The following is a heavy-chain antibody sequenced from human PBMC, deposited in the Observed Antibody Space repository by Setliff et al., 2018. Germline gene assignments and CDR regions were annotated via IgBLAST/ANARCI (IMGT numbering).Heavy chain of an antibody. J-gene: IGHJ4*02. CDR1: GASISSGGYY. V-gene: IGHV4-61*08. Sequence: PSETLSLTCTVSGASISSGGYYWSWIRQHPGKGLEWIGHVYYSGAANYNPSLKSRVTVSVDTSKNQFSLRLISVTAADTAVYYCARGGTFRYFDYWGQGTPVTVSS. CDR2: VYYSGAA. CDR3: ARGGTFRYFDY. D-gene: IGHD5-12*01.